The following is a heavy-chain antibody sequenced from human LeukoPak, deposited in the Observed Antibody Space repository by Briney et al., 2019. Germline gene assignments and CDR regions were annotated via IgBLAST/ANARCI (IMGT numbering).Heavy chain of an antibody. CDR2: IYYSGST. V-gene: IGHV4-39*07. Sequence: SETLSLTCTVSGGSISSSSYYWGWIRQPPGKGLEWIGSIYYSGSTYYNPSLKSRVTISVDTSKNQFSLKLSSVTAADTAVYYCAREGHTAMVRVDYWGQGTLVTVSS. CDR1: GGSISSSSYY. J-gene: IGHJ4*02. D-gene: IGHD5-18*01. CDR3: AREGHTAMVRVDY.